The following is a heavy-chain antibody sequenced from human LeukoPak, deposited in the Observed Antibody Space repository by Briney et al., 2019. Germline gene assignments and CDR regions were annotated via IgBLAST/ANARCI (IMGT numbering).Heavy chain of an antibody. CDR3: ARDLSYGHNDAFDI. J-gene: IGHJ3*02. V-gene: IGHV4-4*07. CDR1: GGSISRYY. Sequence: SETLSLTCTVSGGSISRYYWSWIRQPAGKGLEWIGRIYTSGSTNYNPSLKSRVPMSVDTSKNQFSLKMSSVTAADTAVYYCARDLSYGHNDAFDIWGQGTMVTVSS. CDR2: IYTSGST. D-gene: IGHD5-18*01.